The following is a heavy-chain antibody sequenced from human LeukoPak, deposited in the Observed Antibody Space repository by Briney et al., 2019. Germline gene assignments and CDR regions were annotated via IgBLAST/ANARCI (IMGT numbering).Heavy chain of an antibody. D-gene: IGHD3-10*01. CDR2: FDPEDGET. J-gene: IGHJ4*02. V-gene: IGHV1-24*01. CDR1: GYTLTELS. CDR3: ATGPYGSGGYQVDY. Sequence: ASVKVSCKVSGYTLTELSMHWVRQAPGKGLEWMGGFDPEDGETIYAQKFQGRVTMTEDTSTDTAYMELSSLRSEDTAVYYCATGPYGSGGYQVDYWGQGTLVTVSS.